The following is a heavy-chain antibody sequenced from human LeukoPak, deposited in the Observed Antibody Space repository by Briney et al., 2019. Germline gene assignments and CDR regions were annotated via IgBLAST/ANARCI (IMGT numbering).Heavy chain of an antibody. CDR2: IKSKTDGGTT. V-gene: IGHV3-15*01. J-gene: IGHJ4*02. CDR1: GFTFSNAW. CDR3: TTPGKYSGSYYY. Sequence: GGSLRLSCAASGFTFSNAWMSWVRQAPGKGLEWVGRIKSKTDGGTTDYAAPVEGRFTISRDDSKNTLYLQMNSLKTEDTAVYYCTTPGKYSGSYYYWGQGTLVTVSS. D-gene: IGHD1-26*01.